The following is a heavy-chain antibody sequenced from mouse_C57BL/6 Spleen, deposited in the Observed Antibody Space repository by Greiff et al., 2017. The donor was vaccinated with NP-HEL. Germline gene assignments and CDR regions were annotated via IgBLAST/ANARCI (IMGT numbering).Heavy chain of an antibody. D-gene: IGHD1-1*01. Sequence: EVQRVESGAELVRPGASVKLSCTASGFNFKDDYMHWVKQRPEQGLEWIGWIDPENGDTEYASKFQGKATITADTSSNTAYLQLSSLTSEDTAVYYCTTGYYYGSSSAYWGQGTLVTVSA. J-gene: IGHJ3*01. V-gene: IGHV14-4*01. CDR2: IDPENGDT. CDR3: TTGYYYGSSSAY. CDR1: GFNFKDDY.